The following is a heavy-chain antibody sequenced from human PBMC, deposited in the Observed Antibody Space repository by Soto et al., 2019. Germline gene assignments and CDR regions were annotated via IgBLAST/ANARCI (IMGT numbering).Heavy chain of an antibody. Sequence: SETLSLTCTVSGGSISSGGHYWGWIRQQPGKGLEWIGYIYDSGTTYYNPSLKSRVSISIDTSKNQFSLKLTSVTAADTAVYYCARDRTFDYWGQGTPVPV. J-gene: IGHJ4*02. CDR2: IYDSGTT. CDR1: GGSISSGGHY. V-gene: IGHV4-31*03. CDR3: ARDRTFDY.